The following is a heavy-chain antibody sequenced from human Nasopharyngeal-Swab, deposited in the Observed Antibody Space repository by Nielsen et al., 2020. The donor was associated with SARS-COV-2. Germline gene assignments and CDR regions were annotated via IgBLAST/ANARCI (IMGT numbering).Heavy chain of an antibody. CDR3: AKAPGAAAGTVFDS. Sequence: LTCAASGFTFNYYAMTWVRQTPGKGLEWVSAISGSDGSTHYADSVKGRFTISRGNSKDTVYLQMNNLRADDTAIYYCAKAPGAAAGTVFDSWGQGTLVTVSS. J-gene: IGHJ4*02. CDR1: GFTFNYYA. CDR2: ISGSDGST. D-gene: IGHD6-13*01. V-gene: IGHV3-23*01.